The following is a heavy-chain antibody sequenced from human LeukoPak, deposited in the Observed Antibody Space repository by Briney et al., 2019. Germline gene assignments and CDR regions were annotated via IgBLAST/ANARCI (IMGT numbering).Heavy chain of an antibody. J-gene: IGHJ4*02. D-gene: IGHD5-12*01. CDR3: ARPIVATNLDY. Sequence: GGSLRLSCAASGITFSSFLMSWVRQAPGKGLEWVANIKQDGSEKYYVDSVKGRFTISRDNAKNSLYLRMNSLRAEDTAVYYCARPIVATNLDYWGQGTLVTVST. CDR1: GITFSSFL. CDR2: IKQDGSEK. V-gene: IGHV3-7*05.